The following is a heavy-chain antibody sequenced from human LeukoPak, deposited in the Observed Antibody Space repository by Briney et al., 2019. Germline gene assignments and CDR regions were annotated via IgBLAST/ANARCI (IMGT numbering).Heavy chain of an antibody. Sequence: ASVKVSCKASGYTFTSYDINWVRQATGQGLEWMGWMNPNSGNTGYAQKFQGRVTMTRNTSISTAYMELSSLRSEDTAVYYCARVLNYYDILTGYPYYFDYWGQGTLVTVSS. CDR3: ARVLNYYDILTGYPYYFDY. V-gene: IGHV1-8*01. CDR2: MNPNSGNT. D-gene: IGHD3-9*01. J-gene: IGHJ4*02. CDR1: GYTFTSYD.